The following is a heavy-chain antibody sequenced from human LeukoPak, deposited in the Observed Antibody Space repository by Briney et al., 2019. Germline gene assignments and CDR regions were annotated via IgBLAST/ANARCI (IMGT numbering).Heavy chain of an antibody. CDR3: ARESYCSGGSCYFHYYYYYGMDV. D-gene: IGHD2-15*01. CDR1: GFTFSSYG. Sequence: GGSLRLSCAASGFTFSSYGMHWVRQAPGKGLEWVAVIWYDGSNKYYADSVKGRFTISRDNSKNTLYLQMNSLRAEDTAVYYCARESYCSGGSCYFHYYYYYGMDVWGQGTTVTVSS. J-gene: IGHJ6*02. V-gene: IGHV3-33*01. CDR2: IWYDGSNK.